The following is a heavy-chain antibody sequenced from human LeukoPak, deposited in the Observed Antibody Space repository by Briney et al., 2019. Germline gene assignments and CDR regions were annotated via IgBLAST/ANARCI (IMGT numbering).Heavy chain of an antibody. CDR1: GFTFRRFP. CDR2: ISNDGSTT. Sequence: GGSLRLSCAASGFTFRRFPMHWVRQAPGKGLEWVAAISNDGSTTYDADSVKGRFTISRDKSKNTLYMQMKSLRPEDTALYYCATGFTWSLESWGQGTMVAVSS. J-gene: IGHJ4*02. CDR3: ATGFTWSLES. D-gene: IGHD2-8*02. V-gene: IGHV3-30*04.